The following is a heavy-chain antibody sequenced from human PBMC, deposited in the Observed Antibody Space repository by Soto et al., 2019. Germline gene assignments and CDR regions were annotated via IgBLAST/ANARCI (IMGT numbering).Heavy chain of an antibody. CDR3: ARTTRYCSSTSCYDWFDP. Sequence: GXSVKLSCKASGYTFTSYGISWVRQAPGQGLEWMGWISAYNGNTNYAQKLQGRVTMTTDTSTSTAYMELRSLRSDDTAVYYCARTTRYCSSTSCYDWFDPWGQGTLVTVSS. D-gene: IGHD2-2*01. CDR1: GYTFTSYG. V-gene: IGHV1-18*04. J-gene: IGHJ5*02. CDR2: ISAYNGNT.